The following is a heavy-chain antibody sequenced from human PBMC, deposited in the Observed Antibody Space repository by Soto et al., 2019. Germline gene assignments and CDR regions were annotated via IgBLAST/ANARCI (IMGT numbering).Heavy chain of an antibody. D-gene: IGHD1-26*01. Sequence: ASVKVSCKASGFTFTSSAVQWVRQARGQRLEWIGWIVVGSGNTNYAQKFQERVTITRDMSTSTAYMELSSLRSEDTAVYYCAAKSPHSGSYYYYGMDVWGQGTTVTVSS. J-gene: IGHJ6*02. CDR2: IVVGSGNT. CDR3: AAKSPHSGSYYYYGMDV. V-gene: IGHV1-58*01. CDR1: GFTFTSSA.